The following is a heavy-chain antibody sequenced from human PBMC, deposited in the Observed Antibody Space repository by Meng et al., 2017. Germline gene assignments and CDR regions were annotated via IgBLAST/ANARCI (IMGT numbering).Heavy chain of an antibody. V-gene: IGHV2-5*02. Sequence: SGPTLVKPTQTLTLTCTFSGFSLSTSGVGVGWIRQPPGKALEWLAPIYWDDDKRYSPSLKSRLTITKDTSKNQVVLTMTNMDPVDTATYYCAHRRSVPYYYDSSGYYYDWYFDLWGRGTQVTVSS. CDR3: AHRRSVPYYYDSSGYYYDWYFDL. CDR1: GFSLSTSGVG. CDR2: IYWDDDK. J-gene: IGHJ2*01. D-gene: IGHD3-22*01.